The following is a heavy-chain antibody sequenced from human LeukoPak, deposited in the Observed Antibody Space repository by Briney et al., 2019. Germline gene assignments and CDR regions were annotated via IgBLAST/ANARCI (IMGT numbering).Heavy chain of an antibody. J-gene: IGHJ4*02. CDR2: IKQDGSEK. V-gene: IGHV3-7*01. CDR3: ATHSRGHTRHDD. D-gene: IGHD6-13*01. Sequence: PGGSLRLSCAASGFTFSSYWMSWVRQAPGKGLEWVANIKQDGSEKFYVDSVKGRFTISRDNAKNSLYLQMNTLRAEDTAIYYCATHSRGHTRHDDWGQGTLVTVSS. CDR1: GFTFSSYW.